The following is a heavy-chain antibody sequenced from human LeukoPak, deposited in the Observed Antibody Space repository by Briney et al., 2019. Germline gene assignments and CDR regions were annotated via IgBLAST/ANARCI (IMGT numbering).Heavy chain of an antibody. Sequence: PTGGSLRLSCAASGFTFSSYAMSWVRQAPGKGLEWVSAISGSGGSTYYADSVKGRFTISRDNSKNTLYLQRNSLRAEDTAVYYCAKDPQGDSNYWGQGTLVTVSS. J-gene: IGHJ4*02. CDR3: AKDPQGDSNY. V-gene: IGHV3-23*01. CDR2: ISGSGGST. D-gene: IGHD3-16*01. CDR1: GFTFSSYA.